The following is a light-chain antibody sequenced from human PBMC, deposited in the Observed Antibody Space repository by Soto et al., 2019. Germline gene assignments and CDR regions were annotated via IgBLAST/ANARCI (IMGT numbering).Light chain of an antibody. CDR2: RNN. Sequence: QSVLTQPPSASGTPGQRVTISCSGSSSNIGSNYVYWYQQLPGTAPKRLIYRNNQRPSGVPDRFSGSKSGTSASLAISGLRSEDEADYYCAAWDDSLRGGVFGGGTKVTVL. CDR3: AAWDDSLRGGV. J-gene: IGLJ2*01. CDR1: SSNIGSNY. V-gene: IGLV1-47*01.